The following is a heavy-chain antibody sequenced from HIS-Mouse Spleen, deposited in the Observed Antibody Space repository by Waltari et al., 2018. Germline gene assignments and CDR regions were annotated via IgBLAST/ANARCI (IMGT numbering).Heavy chain of an antibody. V-gene: IGHV4-39*07. Sequence: QLQLQESGPGLVKPSETLSLTCTVSGGSISSSSYYWGWIRQPPGKGLGWIGSIYYSGSTYDNPSLKSRVTISVDTSKNQFSLKRSSVTAADTAVYYCAREIPYSSSWYDWYFDLWGRGTLVTVSS. CDR2: IYYSGST. J-gene: IGHJ2*01. D-gene: IGHD6-13*01. CDR3: AREIPYSSSWYDWYFDL. CDR1: GGSISSSSYY.